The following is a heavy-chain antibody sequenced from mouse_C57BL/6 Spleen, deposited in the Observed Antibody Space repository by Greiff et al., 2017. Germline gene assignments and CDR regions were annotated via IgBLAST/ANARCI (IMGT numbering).Heavy chain of an antibody. CDR3: ARRGSNWDFDY. CDR1: GYTFTDYY. D-gene: IGHD4-1*01. Sequence: EVQGVESGPVLVKPGASVKMSCKASGYTFTDYYMNWVKQSHGKSLEWIGVINPYNGGTSYNQKFKGKATLTVDKSSSTAYMELNSLTSEDSAVYYCARRGSNWDFDYWGQGTTLTVSS. V-gene: IGHV1-19*01. CDR2: INPYNGGT. J-gene: IGHJ2*01.